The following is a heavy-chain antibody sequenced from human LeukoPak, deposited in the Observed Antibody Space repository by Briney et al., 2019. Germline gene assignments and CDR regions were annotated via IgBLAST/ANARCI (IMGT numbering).Heavy chain of an antibody. Sequence: GGSLRLSCAASGFTFDDYAMHWVRQAPGKGLEWVSGISWNSGSIGYADSVKGRFTISRDNAKGTLYLQMNSLRADDMAFYYCTRASGYSSGAVDYWGQGTLVTVSS. D-gene: IGHD5-18*01. CDR1: GFTFDDYA. CDR3: TRASGYSSGAVDY. V-gene: IGHV3-9*03. J-gene: IGHJ4*02. CDR2: ISWNSGSI.